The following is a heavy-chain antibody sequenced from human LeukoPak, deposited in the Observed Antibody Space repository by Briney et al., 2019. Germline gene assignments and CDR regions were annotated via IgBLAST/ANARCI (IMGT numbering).Heavy chain of an antibody. CDR2: ISGSGGST. CDR3: AKNIMVVVAATLDY. CDR1: GFTFSSYA. D-gene: IGHD2-15*01. Sequence: GGSLRLSCAASGFTFSSYAMSWVRQAPGKGLEWVSAISGSGGSTYYADSVKGRFTISRDNSKNTLYLQMNSLRAEDTAVYYCAKNIMVVVAATLDYWGQGTLVTVSS. V-gene: IGHV3-23*01. J-gene: IGHJ4*02.